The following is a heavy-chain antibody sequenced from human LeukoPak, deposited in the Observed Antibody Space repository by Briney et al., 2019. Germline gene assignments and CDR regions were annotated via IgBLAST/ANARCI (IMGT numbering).Heavy chain of an antibody. CDR3: ARDKGDSSGYYYLSY. CDR1: GFTFNDYY. V-gene: IGHV3-11*01. CDR2: ISSSGSTI. J-gene: IGHJ4*01. D-gene: IGHD3-22*01. Sequence: PGGSLRLSCAASGFTFNDYYMSWIRQAPGKGLEWASYISSSGSTIYYADSVKGRFTISRDNAKNSLYLQMNSLRAEDTAVYYCARDKGDSSGYYYLSYWGHGTLVTVSS.